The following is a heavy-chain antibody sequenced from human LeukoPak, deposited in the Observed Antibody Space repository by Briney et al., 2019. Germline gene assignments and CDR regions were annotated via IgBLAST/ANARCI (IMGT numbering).Heavy chain of an antibody. Sequence: PSETLSLTCTVSGASISSSGYYWGWIRQPPGKGLEWIGNIYYSGSTYYNPSLKSRVTISVDTSKNQFSLKLSSVTAADTAVYYCANRMVRGVTSRQYNWFDPWGQGTLVTVSS. J-gene: IGHJ5*02. CDR1: GASISSSGYY. CDR3: ANRMVRGVTSRQYNWFDP. V-gene: IGHV4-39*01. CDR2: IYYSGST. D-gene: IGHD3-10*01.